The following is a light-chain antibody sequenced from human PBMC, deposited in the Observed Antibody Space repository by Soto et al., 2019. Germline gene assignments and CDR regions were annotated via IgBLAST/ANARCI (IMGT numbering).Light chain of an antibody. V-gene: IGKV2-28*01. J-gene: IGKJ4*01. CDR1: QSLLHSNGCNY. CDR2: LGS. CDR3: MQALQTPLT. Sequence: DIVMTQSPLSLPVTPVEASSISFMSSQSLLHSNGCNYLDWYLQKPGQSPQLLIYLGSNRASGVPDRFSGSGSGTDFTLKISRVEAEDVGVYYCMQALQTPLTFGGGTKVDIK.